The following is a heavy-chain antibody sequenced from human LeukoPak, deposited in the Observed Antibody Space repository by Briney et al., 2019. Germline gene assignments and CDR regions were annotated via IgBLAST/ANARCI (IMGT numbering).Heavy chain of an antibody. V-gene: IGHV4-34*01. J-gene: IGHJ5*02. D-gene: IGHD3-10*01. Sequence: SETLSLTCAVYGGSFSGYYWSWIRQPPGKGLEWIGEINHSGSTNYNPSLKSRVTISVDTSKNQFSLKLSSVTAADTAVYYSARAGGTYYYGSGSCWNWFDPWGQGTLVTVSS. CDR1: GGSFSGYY. CDR2: INHSGST. CDR3: ARAGGTYYYGSGSCWNWFDP.